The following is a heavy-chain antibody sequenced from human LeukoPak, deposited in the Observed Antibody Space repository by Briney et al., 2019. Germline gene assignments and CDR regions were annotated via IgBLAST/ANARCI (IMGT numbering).Heavy chain of an antibody. V-gene: IGHV1-69*05. Sequence: ASVKVSCKASGGTFSSYAISWVRQAPGQGLEWMGGIIPIFGTANYAQKFQGRVTITTDESTSTAYMELSSLRSEDTAVYYCATPRPVPAAIRGGYYYYYYMDVWGKGTTVTVSS. J-gene: IGHJ6*03. CDR1: GGTFSSYA. D-gene: IGHD2-2*02. CDR3: ATPRPVPAAIRGGYYYYYYMDV. CDR2: IIPIFGTA.